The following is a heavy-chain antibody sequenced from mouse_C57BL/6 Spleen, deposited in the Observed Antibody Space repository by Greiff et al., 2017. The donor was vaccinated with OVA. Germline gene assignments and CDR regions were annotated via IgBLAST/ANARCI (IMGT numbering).Heavy chain of an antibody. CDR3: ARSKSTVVATDFDY. CDR1: GYAFSSSW. CDR2: IYPGDGDT. D-gene: IGHD1-1*01. Sequence: VKLMESGPELVKPGASVKISCKASGYAFSSSWMNWVKQRPGKGLEWIGRIYPGDGDTNYNGKFKGKATLTADKSSSTAYMQLSSLTSEDSAVYFCARSKSTVVATDFDYWGQGTTLTVSS. J-gene: IGHJ2*01. V-gene: IGHV1-82*01.